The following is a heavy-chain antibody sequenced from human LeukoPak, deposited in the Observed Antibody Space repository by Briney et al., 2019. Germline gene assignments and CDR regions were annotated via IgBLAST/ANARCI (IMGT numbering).Heavy chain of an antibody. Sequence: GGSLRLSCAASGFTFSSYSMNWVRQAPGKGLEWVSSISSSSSYIYYADSVKGRFTISRDNAKNSLYLQMNSLRAEDTAVYYCARAWPGDYALDYWGQGTLVTVSS. J-gene: IGHJ4*02. D-gene: IGHD4-17*01. V-gene: IGHV3-21*01. CDR1: GFTFSSYS. CDR3: ARAWPGDYALDY. CDR2: ISSSSSYI.